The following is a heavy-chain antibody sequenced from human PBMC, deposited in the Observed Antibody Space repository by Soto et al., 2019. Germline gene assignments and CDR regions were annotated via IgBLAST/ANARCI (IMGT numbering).Heavy chain of an antibody. V-gene: IGHV4-34*01. J-gene: IGHJ4*02. Sequence: SETLSLTCAVYGGSFSGYYWSWIRQPPGKGLEWIGEINHSGSTNYNPSLKSRVTISVDTSKDQFSLKLSSVTAADTAVYYCARGRRGHSGSYYMFEYWGQGTPVTVSS. CDR2: INHSGST. D-gene: IGHD1-26*01. CDR3: ARGRRGHSGSYYMFEY. CDR1: GGSFSGYY.